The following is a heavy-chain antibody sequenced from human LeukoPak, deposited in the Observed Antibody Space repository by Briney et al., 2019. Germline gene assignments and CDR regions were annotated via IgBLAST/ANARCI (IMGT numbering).Heavy chain of an antibody. CDR2: NYYSGST. CDR3: ARDLIACPGAFDI. D-gene: IGHD2/OR15-2a*01. J-gene: IGHJ3*02. Sequence: SETLSLTCTVSGGSISSSSYYWGWIRQPPGKGLEWTGNNYYSGSTYYNPSRKSRVTISMYTSKNQFSLKLSSVTAADTAVYYCARDLIACPGAFDIWGQGTMVTVSS. V-gene: IGHV4-39*07. CDR1: GGSISSSSYY.